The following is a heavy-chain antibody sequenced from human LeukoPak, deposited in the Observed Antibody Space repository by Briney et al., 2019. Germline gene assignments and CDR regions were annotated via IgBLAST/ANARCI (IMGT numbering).Heavy chain of an antibody. CDR1: GGSFSGYY. J-gene: IGHJ3*02. V-gene: IGHV4-34*01. CDR2: INHSGST. Sequence: PSETLSLTCAVYGGSFSGYYWSWIRQPPGKGLEWIGEINHSGSTNYNPSLKSRVTISVDTSKNQFSLKLSSVTAADTAVYYCASPYYYDSSGRIAYAFDIWGQGTMVTVSS. D-gene: IGHD3-22*01. CDR3: ASPYYYDSSGRIAYAFDI.